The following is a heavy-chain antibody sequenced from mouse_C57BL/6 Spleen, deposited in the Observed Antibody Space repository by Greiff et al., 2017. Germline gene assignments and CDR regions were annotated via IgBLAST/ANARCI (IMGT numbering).Heavy chain of an antibody. D-gene: IGHD4-1*01. CDR2: INPSNGGT. Sequence: QVQLQQPGTELVKPGASVKLSCKASGYTFTSYWLHWVKQGPGQGLEWIGNINPSNGGTNYNEKFKSKATLTVDTSSSTAYMQLSSLTSEDSAVYYCARNWGVWFAYWGQGAMVTVAA. CDR1: GYTFTSYW. CDR3: ARNWGVWFAY. V-gene: IGHV1-53*01. J-gene: IGHJ3*01.